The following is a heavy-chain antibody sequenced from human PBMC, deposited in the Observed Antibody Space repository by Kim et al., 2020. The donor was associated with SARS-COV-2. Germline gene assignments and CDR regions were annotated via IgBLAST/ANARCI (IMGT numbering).Heavy chain of an antibody. CDR2: ICCNGSNI. Sequence: GGSLRLSCAASGFTFSSYAMNWVRQAPGKGLEWVAYICCNGSNIYYADSVKGRFTISRDKSKNSLYLQMNSLRAEDTAVYYCARVGGYCSSSYYDYWGQETLVSLS. CDR1: GFTFSSYA. CDR3: ARVGGYCSSSYYDY. D-gene: IGHD2-2*01. V-gene: IGHV3-30*04. J-gene: IGHJ4*02.